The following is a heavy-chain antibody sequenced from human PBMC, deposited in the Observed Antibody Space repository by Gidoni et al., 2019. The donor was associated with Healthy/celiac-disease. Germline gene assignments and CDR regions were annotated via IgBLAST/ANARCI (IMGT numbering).Heavy chain of an antibody. CDR1: GFTLRSYS. D-gene: IGHD2-2*01. J-gene: IGHJ6*02. CDR3: AGNIVVVPAHYYYYGMDV. V-gene: IGHV3-48*01. CDR2: ISSSSSTI. Sequence: EVQLVESGGGLVQPGWSLRLSCAASGFTLRSYSMNWVRQAPGKGLEWVSYISSSSSTIYYADYVKGRFTISRDNAKNSLYLQMNSLRAEDTAVYYCAGNIVVVPAHYYYYGMDVWGQGTTVTVSS.